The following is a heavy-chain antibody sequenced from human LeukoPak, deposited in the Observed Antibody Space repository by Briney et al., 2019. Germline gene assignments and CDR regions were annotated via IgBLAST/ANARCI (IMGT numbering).Heavy chain of an antibody. CDR2: INDNGGTT. V-gene: IGHV3-64D*06. J-gene: IGHJ3*02. CDR1: GFTFSIYA. D-gene: IGHD3-16*01. Sequence: PGGSLRLSCSASGFTFSIYAMHWVRQAPGKGLEYLSGINDNGGTTNYADSVKGRFTISRDNFKNTLYLQMSSLRPKDTAVYYCVKTMVTFGGIIRAVAFDIWGQGTMVTV. CDR3: VKTMVTFGGIIRAVAFDI.